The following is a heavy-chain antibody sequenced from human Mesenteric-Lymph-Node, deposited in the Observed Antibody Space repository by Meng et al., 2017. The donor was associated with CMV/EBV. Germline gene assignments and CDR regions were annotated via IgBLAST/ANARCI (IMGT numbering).Heavy chain of an antibody. Sequence: CKASGYTFTSYDINWVRQATGQGLEWMGWMKPNSGNTDYAQKFQGRVTMTRDTSISTAYMGLTSLRSEDTAVYYCARVGGYEAEFDYWGQGTLVTVSS. CDR1: GYTFTSYD. CDR2: MKPNSGNT. CDR3: ARVGGYEAEFDY. V-gene: IGHV1-8*01. J-gene: IGHJ4*02. D-gene: IGHD5-12*01.